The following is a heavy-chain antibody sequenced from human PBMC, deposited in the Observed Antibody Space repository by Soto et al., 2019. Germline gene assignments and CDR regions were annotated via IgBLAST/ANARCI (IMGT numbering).Heavy chain of an antibody. D-gene: IGHD6-19*01. CDR3: ARAGYSSGWSPDY. J-gene: IGHJ4*02. CDR2: IYYSGST. Sequence: PSETLSLTCTVSGGSISSYYWSWIRQPPGKGLEWIGYIYYSGSTNYNPSLKSRVTISVDTSKNQFSLKLSSVTAADTAVYYCARAGYSSGWSPDYWGQGTLGTVSS. CDR1: GGSISSYY. V-gene: IGHV4-59*01.